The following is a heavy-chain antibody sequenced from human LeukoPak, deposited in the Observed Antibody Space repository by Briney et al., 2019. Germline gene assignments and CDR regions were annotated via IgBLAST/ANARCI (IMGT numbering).Heavy chain of an antibody. CDR3: ARGNYGDFFNFDY. D-gene: IGHD4-17*01. Sequence: PSETLSLTCAVYGGSFSGYYWSWIRQSPGKGLEWIGEINHSGSTNYNPSLKSRVTISVDTSKNQFSLKLSSVTAADTAVYYCARGNYGDFFNFDYWGQGTLVTVSS. CDR2: INHSGST. V-gene: IGHV4-34*01. J-gene: IGHJ4*02. CDR1: GGSFSGYY.